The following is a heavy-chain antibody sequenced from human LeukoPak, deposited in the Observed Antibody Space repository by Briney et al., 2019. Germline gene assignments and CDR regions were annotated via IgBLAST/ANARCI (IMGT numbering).Heavy chain of an antibody. CDR3: ARGIASSGY. CDR1: GFTFSSYE. Sequence: GGSLRLSCAASGFTFSSYEMSWVRQAPGKGLEWVSYISSSGSTISHADSVKGRFTISRDNARNSLYLQMNSLSAEDTAVYYCARGIASSGYWGQGTLVTVSS. J-gene: IGHJ4*02. D-gene: IGHD3-10*01. V-gene: IGHV3-48*03. CDR2: ISSSGSTI.